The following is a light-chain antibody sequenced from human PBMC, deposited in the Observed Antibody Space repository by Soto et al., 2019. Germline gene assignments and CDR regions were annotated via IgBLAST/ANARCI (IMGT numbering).Light chain of an antibody. V-gene: IGLV2-11*01. CDR2: DVS. Sequence: QSVLTQPRSVSGSPGQSVTISCSGTSRDVGGYNFVSWYQQHPGKGPKLIVYDVSKRPSGVPDRFSGSKSGNTASLTLSGLHADDEADYYCCSYAGSYSYVFGTGTKLTVL. CDR3: CSYAGSYSYV. J-gene: IGLJ1*01. CDR1: SRDVGGYNF.